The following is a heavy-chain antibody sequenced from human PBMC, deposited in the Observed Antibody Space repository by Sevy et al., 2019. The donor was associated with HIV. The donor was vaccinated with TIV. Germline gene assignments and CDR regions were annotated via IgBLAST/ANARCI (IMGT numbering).Heavy chain of an antibody. Sequence: ASVKVSCKASGYTFTSYGISWVRQAPGQGLEWMGWISAYNGNTNYAQKLQGRVTMTTDTSTSTDYMELRSLRSDDTAVYYCARGGAYCGGDCYFDYWGQGTLVTVSS. CDR1: GYTFTSYG. CDR2: ISAYNGNT. J-gene: IGHJ4*02. D-gene: IGHD2-21*02. V-gene: IGHV1-18*01. CDR3: ARGGAYCGGDCYFDY.